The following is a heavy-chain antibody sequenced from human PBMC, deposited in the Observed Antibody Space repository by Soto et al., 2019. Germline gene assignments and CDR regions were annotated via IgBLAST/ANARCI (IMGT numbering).Heavy chain of an antibody. V-gene: IGHV3-30*18. CDR1: GFTFSCYG. D-gene: IGHD3-10*01. CDR3: AKDRGDVGFGELVYYFDY. Sequence: HPGGSLRLSCAASGFTFSCYGMHWVRQAPGKGLEWVAVISYDGSNKYYADSVKGRFTISRDNSKNTLYLQMNSLRAEDTAVYYCAKDRGDVGFGELVYYFDYWGQGTLVTVSS. J-gene: IGHJ4*02. CDR2: ISYDGSNK.